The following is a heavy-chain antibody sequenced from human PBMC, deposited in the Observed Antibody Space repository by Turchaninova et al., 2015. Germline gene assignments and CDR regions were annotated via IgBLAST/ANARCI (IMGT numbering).Heavy chain of an antibody. J-gene: IGHJ4*02. D-gene: IGHD2-15*01. CDR1: GFTFSTNA. CDR3: ARTIGYCTGDSCYPFDY. Sequence: QVQLVESGGGVVQPGRSLRLSCVASGFTFSTNAMNWVRQAPGTGLEWVAVISYEGSNKDYADSGRGRFTISRDNSKNTLYLQRNSRRAEDTAVYYCARTIGYCTGDSCYPFDYWGQGTLVTVSS. V-gene: IGHV3-30-3*01. CDR2: ISYEGSNK.